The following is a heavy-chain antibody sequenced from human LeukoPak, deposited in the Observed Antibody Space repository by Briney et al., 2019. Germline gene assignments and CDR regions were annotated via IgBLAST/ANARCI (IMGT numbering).Heavy chain of an antibody. V-gene: IGHV3-23*01. J-gene: IGHJ4*02. CDR2: ITASGGST. CDR3: ARDYPTSGIVTIFDY. Sequence: PGGSLRLSCASSGFTFNNYTMTWVRQAPGKGLEWVSSITASGGSTYCPDSVKGRFTISRDNSKNTLYLQMSSLRAEDTAVYYCARDYPTSGIVTIFDYWGQGTLVTVSS. CDR1: GFTFNNYT. D-gene: IGHD1-1*01.